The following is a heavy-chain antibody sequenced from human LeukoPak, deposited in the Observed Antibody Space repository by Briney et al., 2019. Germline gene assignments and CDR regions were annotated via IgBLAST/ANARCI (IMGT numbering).Heavy chain of an antibody. D-gene: IGHD3-10*01. V-gene: IGHV1-18*01. CDR1: GYTFTSYG. J-gene: IGHJ5*02. Sequence: GASVKVSCKASGYTFTSYGISWVRQAPGQGLEWMGWISAYNGNTNYAQKLQGRVTMTTDTSTSTAYMELRSLRSDDTAVYYCARLGGSGSYSLNNWFDPWGQGTLVTASS. CDR2: ISAYNGNT. CDR3: ARLGGSGSYSLNNWFDP.